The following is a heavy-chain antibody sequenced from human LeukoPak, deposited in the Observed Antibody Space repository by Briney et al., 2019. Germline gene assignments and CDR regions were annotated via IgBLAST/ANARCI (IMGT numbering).Heavy chain of an antibody. J-gene: IGHJ4*02. CDR2: IGPTGSDR. Sequence: EGSLRLSCTASGLTFSTSGYNWVRQAPGKGLEWVASIGPTGSDRYHADSIKGRFTISRDNANNFLYLQMNSLRAEDTAVYYSATETNGRHYDYWGQGTLLTVSS. D-gene: IGHD1-14*01. CDR1: GLTFSTSG. CDR3: ATETNGRHYDY. V-gene: IGHV3-21*06.